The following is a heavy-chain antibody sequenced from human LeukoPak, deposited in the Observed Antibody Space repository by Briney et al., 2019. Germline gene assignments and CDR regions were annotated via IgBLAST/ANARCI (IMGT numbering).Heavy chain of an antibody. V-gene: IGHV4-59*01. J-gene: IGHJ5*02. CDR3: ARDRVWFDP. Sequence: SETLSLTCTVSGGSISSYYWSWIRQPPGKGMEWIGYIYYSGSTNYNPSLKSRVTISVDTSKNQFSLKLSSVTAADTAVYYCARDRVWFDPWGQGTLVTVSS. CDR1: GGSISSYY. CDR2: IYYSGST.